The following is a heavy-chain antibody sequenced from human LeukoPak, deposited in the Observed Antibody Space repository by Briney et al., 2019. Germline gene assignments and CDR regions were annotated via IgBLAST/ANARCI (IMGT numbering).Heavy chain of an antibody. CDR3: ARRARQWLVPDFDY. D-gene: IGHD6-19*01. V-gene: IGHV3-7*01. CDR1: GFTFSSYW. CDR2: IKQDGSEK. J-gene: IGHJ4*02. Sequence: GGSLRLSCAASGFTFSSYWMSWVRQAPGKGLEWVANIKQDGSEKYYVDSVKGRFTISRDNAKNSLYLQMNSLRAEDTAVYYCARRARQWLVPDFDYWGQGTLLTVSS.